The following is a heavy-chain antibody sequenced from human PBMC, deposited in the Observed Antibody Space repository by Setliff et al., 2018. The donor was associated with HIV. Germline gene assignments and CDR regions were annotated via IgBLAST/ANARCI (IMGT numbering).Heavy chain of an antibody. CDR1: GGSISSAGYY. D-gene: IGHD3-22*01. CDR3: ARGYTRGYFSHFDY. CDR2: IYNTGSA. Sequence: SETLSLTCTVSGGSISSAGYYWSWIRQHPGKGLEWIGYIYNTGSAYFNPSLKSRLTISVDTSRNQLSLKLSSVTAADTAVYYCARGYTRGYFSHFDYWGQGTLVTVSS. V-gene: IGHV4-31*03. J-gene: IGHJ4*02.